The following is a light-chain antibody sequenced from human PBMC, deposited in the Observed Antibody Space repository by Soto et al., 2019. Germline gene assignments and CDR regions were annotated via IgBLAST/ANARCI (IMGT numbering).Light chain of an antibody. CDR1: QSVSSY. Sequence: EIVLTQSTATLSLSPGERAPTSCRASQSVSSYLAWYTQTPGQAARLLIYDASTRDTGIPDRVSGSGSGTDFTLTISSLEPEEFAVYDCQQYGASPETFGQGTKVDIK. CDR3: QQYGASPET. V-gene: IGKV3-11*01. CDR2: DAS. J-gene: IGKJ1*01.